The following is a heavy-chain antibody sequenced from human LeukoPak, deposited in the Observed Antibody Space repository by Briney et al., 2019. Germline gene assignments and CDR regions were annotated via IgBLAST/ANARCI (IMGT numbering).Heavy chain of an antibody. CDR3: ARGPPVEQQLVLGYFDY. CDR2: IYSSGTT. V-gene: IGHV4-61*02. D-gene: IGHD6-13*01. CDR1: GGSISSRSYY. J-gene: IGHJ4*02. Sequence: SETLSLTCTVSGGSISSRSYYWSWIRQPAGKGLEWIGRIYSSGTTNYNPSLKSRVTMSVDTSKNQFSLKLSSVTAADTAVYYCARGPPVEQQLVLGYFDYWGQGTLVTVSS.